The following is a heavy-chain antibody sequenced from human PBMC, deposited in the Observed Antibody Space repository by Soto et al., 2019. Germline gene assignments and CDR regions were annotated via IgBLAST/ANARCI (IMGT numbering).Heavy chain of an antibody. Sequence: PGGSLRLSCAASRFSFSNFAMHWVRQGPGKGLEWVSGISWSSATIGYADSVKGRFSISRDNAKRSLYLQMSSLRPEDTALYYCAKSTGGTANGLDVWGQGIMVTVSS. J-gene: IGHJ6*02. CDR1: RFSFSNFA. CDR2: ISWSSATI. CDR3: AKSTGGTANGLDV. V-gene: IGHV3-9*01. D-gene: IGHD2-8*02.